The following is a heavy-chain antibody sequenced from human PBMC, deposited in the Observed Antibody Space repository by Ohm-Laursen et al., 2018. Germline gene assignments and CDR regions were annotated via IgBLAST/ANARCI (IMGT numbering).Heavy chain of an antibody. CDR2: ITHSGGT. D-gene: IGHD5/OR15-5a*01. CDR1: GGSFSGNS. V-gene: IGHV4-34*01. Sequence: TLSLTCAVFGGSFSGNSWTWVRQSPGKGLEWIGEITHSGGTDYNPSLKSRLIMTVDPSKNQFSLNLTSVTAADTAVYYCTRGRLYPSPLGPWGQGSLVTVSS. CDR3: TRGRLYPSPLGP. J-gene: IGHJ5*02.